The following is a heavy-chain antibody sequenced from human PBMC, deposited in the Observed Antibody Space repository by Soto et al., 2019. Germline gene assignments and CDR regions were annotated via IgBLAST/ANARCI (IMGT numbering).Heavy chain of an antibody. Sequence: PSETLSLTCTVSGGSISSSSYYWGWIRQPPGKGLEWIGSIYYSGSTYYNPSLKSRVTISVDTSKNQFSLKLSSVTAADTAVYYCARRDLYYYYGMDVWGQGTTVTVSS. CDR1: GGSISSSSYY. CDR2: IYYSGST. D-gene: IGHD3-3*01. CDR3: ARRDLYYYYGMDV. V-gene: IGHV4-39*01. J-gene: IGHJ6*02.